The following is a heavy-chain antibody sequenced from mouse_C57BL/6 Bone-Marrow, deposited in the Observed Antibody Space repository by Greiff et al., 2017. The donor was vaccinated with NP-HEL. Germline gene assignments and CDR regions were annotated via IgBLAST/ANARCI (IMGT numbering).Heavy chain of an antibody. J-gene: IGHJ2*01. V-gene: IGHV5-6*01. CDR1: GFTFSSYG. CDR2: ISSGGSYT. CDR3: ARQLVVDY. D-gene: IGHD1-1*02. Sequence: VQLKESGGDLVKPGGSLKLSCAASGFTFSSYGMSWVRQTPDKRLEWVATISSGGSYTYYPDSVKGRFTISRDNAKNTLYLQMSSLKSEDTAMYYCARQLVVDYWGQGTTLTVSS.